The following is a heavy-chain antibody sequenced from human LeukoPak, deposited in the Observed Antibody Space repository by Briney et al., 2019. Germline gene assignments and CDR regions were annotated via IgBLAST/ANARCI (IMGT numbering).Heavy chain of an antibody. CDR2: ISGSGGST. Sequence: GGSLRPSCAVSPFTFSSYAMSWVRQAPGKGLEWVSAISGSGGSTYYADSVKGRFTISRDNSKNTLYLQMNSLRAEDTAVYYCAKGRNLRDAFDIWGQGTMVTVSS. CDR1: PFTFSSYA. D-gene: IGHD1-14*01. J-gene: IGHJ3*02. CDR3: AKGRNLRDAFDI. V-gene: IGHV3-23*01.